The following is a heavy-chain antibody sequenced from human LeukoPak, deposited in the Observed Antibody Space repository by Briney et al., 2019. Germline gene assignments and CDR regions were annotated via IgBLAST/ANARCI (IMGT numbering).Heavy chain of an antibody. V-gene: IGHV3-23*01. J-gene: IGHJ5*02. CDR2: ISGSGGST. D-gene: IGHD5-18*01. CDR3: AKDEFRLPTYNWFDP. Sequence: PGRSLRLSCAASGFTFSSYAMSWVRQAPGKGLEWVSAISGSGGSTYYADSVKGRFTISRDNSKNTLYLQMNSLRAEDTAVYYCAKDEFRLPTYNWFDPWGQGTLVTVSS. CDR1: GFTFSSYA.